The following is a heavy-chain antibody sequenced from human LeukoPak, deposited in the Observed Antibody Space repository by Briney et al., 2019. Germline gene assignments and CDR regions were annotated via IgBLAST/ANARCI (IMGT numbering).Heavy chain of an antibody. CDR1: GYTLTELS. CDR2: FDPEDGET. Sequence: ASVKVSCKVFGYTLTELSMHWVRQAPGKGLEWMGGFDPEDGETIYAQKFQGSVTMTEDTSTDTAYMELSSLRSEDTAVYYCATVERSQSQWLDPIDYWGQGTLVTVSS. V-gene: IGHV1-24*01. CDR3: ATVERSQSQWLDPIDY. J-gene: IGHJ4*02. D-gene: IGHD6-19*01.